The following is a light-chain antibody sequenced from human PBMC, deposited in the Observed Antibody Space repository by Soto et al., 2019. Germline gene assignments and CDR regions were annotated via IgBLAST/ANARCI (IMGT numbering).Light chain of an antibody. CDR1: QSVSSSY. CDR2: GAS. V-gene: IGKV3D-7*01. J-gene: IGKJ1*01. CDR3: HQYNNLWT. Sequence: EIVLTQSQGTLSLSPGERATLSCLASQSVSSSYLAWYQQKPGQAPRLLIYGASTRATGIPARFSGSGSGTEFTLTISSLQSEDFGVYYCHQYNNLWTFGQGTKVDIK.